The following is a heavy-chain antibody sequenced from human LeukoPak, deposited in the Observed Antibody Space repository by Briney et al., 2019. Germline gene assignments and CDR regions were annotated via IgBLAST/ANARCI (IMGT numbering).Heavy chain of an antibody. CDR1: GYSISSGYY. V-gene: IGHV4-38-2*02. CDR3: ARSRIAAAGPFDY. D-gene: IGHD6-13*01. CDR2: IYHSGST. Sequence: PSETLSLTCTVSGYSISSGYYWGWIRQPPGKGLEWIGSIYHSGSTYYNPSLKSRVTISVDTSKNQFSLKLSSVTAADTAVYYCARSRIAAAGPFDYWGQGTLVTVSS. J-gene: IGHJ4*02.